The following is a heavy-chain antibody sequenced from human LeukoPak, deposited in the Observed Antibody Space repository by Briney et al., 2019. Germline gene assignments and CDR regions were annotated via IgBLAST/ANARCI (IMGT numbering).Heavy chain of an antibody. CDR2: IRSKAYGGTT. D-gene: IGHD3-22*01. CDR1: GFTFGDYA. V-gene: IGHV3-49*03. CDR3: TRVLLGYTRCYYDSSGPYFDY. Sequence: PGGSLRLSCTASGFTFGDYAMSRFRQAPGKGLEWVGFIRSKAYGGTTEYAASVKGRFTISRDDSKSIAYLQMNSLKTEDTAVYYCTRVLLGYTRCYYDSSGPYFDYWGQGTLVTVSS. J-gene: IGHJ4*02.